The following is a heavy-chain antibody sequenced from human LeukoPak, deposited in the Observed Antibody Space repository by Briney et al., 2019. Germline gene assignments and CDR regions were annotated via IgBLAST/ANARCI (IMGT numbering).Heavy chain of an antibody. V-gene: IGHV4-4*09. CDR3: ARHVLAAHNWFDP. CDR2: IYTSGST. Sequence: SETLSLTCTVSGGSISSYHWSWIRQPPGKGLEWIGYIYTSGSTNYNPSLKSRVTISVDTSKNQFSLKLSSVTAADTAVYYCARHVLAAHNWFDPWGQGALVTVSS. D-gene: IGHD6-6*01. J-gene: IGHJ5*02. CDR1: GGSISSYH.